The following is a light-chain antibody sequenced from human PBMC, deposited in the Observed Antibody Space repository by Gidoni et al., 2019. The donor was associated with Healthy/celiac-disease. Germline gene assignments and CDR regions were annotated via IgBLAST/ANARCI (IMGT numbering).Light chain of an antibody. V-gene: IGLV4-69*01. CDR3: QTWGTGIQV. J-gene: IGLJ2*01. CDR2: LNSDGSH. Sequence: QLVLTQSPSASASLRPSVKLTCTLSSGHSSYAIAWHQQQPEKGPRYLMKLNSDGSHSKGDGIPDRFSGSSSGAERYLTISSLQSEDEADYYCQTWGTGIQVFGGGTKLTVL. CDR1: SGHSSYA.